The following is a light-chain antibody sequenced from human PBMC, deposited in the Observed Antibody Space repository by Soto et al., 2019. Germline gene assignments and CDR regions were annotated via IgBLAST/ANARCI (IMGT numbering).Light chain of an antibody. CDR1: QSISSW. V-gene: IGKV1-5*03. CDR3: QQYNSYSYT. Sequence: DIQMTQSPSTLSAAEGDRVTITCRASQSISSWLAWYQQKPGKAPKLLIYKASSLESGVPSRFSGSGSGTEFTLTISSLQPDDFATYYCQQYNSYSYTFDQGTKLEIK. J-gene: IGKJ2*01. CDR2: KAS.